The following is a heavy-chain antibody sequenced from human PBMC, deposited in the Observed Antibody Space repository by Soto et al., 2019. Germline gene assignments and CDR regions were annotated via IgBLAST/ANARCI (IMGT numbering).Heavy chain of an antibody. CDR3: ARGPGTMAKIDY. CDR2: IYYSGST. D-gene: IGHD3-10*01. Sequence: SETLSLTCTVSGGSISSYYWSWIRQPPGKGLEWIGYIYYSGSTNYNPSLKSRVTISVDTSKNQFSLKLSSVTAADTAVYYCARGPGTMAKIDYWGQGTLVTVSS. V-gene: IGHV4-59*12. CDR1: GGSISSYY. J-gene: IGHJ4*02.